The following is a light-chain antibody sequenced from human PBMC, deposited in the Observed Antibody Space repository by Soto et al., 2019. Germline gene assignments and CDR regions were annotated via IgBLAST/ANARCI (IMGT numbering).Light chain of an antibody. CDR3: QQYGSSPCT. Sequence: EIVLTQSPGTLSLSPGERATLSCRASQSVSSSYLAWYQQKPGQAPRLLIYGASSMDSAVPDRFSGSGSGTDFTLTISSLQPDDFAVYYCQQYGSSPCTFGQGTKVEIK. V-gene: IGKV3-20*01. CDR1: QSVSSSY. CDR2: GAS. J-gene: IGKJ1*01.